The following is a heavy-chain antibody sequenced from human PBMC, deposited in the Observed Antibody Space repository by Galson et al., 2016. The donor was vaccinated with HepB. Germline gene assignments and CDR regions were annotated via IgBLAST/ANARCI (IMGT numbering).Heavy chain of an antibody. J-gene: IGHJ5*02. D-gene: IGHD2-15*01. CDR3: ARQIVVVVAATRGVDWFDP. CDR1: GGSISSSSYY. Sequence: SETLSLTCTVSGGSISSSSYYWGWIRQPPGKGLEWLGSIYYSGSTYYNPSLKSRVTMSVDTSKNQFSLKLNSVTAADTAVYYCARQIVVVVAATRGVDWFDPWGQGTLVTVSS. V-gene: IGHV4-39*01. CDR2: IYYSGST.